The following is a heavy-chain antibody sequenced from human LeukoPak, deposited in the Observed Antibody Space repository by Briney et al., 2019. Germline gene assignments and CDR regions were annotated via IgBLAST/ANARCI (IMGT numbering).Heavy chain of an antibody. V-gene: IGHV1-69*05. D-gene: IGHD5-18*01. J-gene: IGHJ4*02. CDR1: GGTFSSYA. CDR2: IIPIFGTA. CDR3: ARDSYSYGYHPFDY. Sequence: VASVKVSCKASGGTFSSYAISWVRQAPGQGLEWMGGIIPIFGTANYAQKFQGRVTITTDESTSTAYMELSSLRSEDTAVYYCARDSYSYGYHPFDYWGQGTLVTVSS.